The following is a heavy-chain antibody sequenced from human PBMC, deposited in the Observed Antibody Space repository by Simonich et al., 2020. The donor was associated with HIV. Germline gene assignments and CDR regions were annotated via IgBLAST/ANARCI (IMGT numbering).Heavy chain of an antibody. Sequence: QVQLQQWGAGLLKPSETLSLTCAVYGGSVSGYYWNWIRQPPGKGLEWIGEINHSGITNYKSSLNSRATISVDKSKNQFSLKLSSVTAADTAIYYCARRDRELILYFDYWGQGNLVTVSS. CDR1: GGSVSGYY. J-gene: IGHJ4*02. D-gene: IGHD3-3*01. CDR3: ARRDRELILYFDY. V-gene: IGHV4-34*01. CDR2: INHSGIT.